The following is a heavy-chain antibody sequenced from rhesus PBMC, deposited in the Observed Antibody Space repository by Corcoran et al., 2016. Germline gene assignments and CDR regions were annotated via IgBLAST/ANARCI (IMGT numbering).Heavy chain of an antibody. V-gene: IGHV4-106*01. D-gene: IGHD3-16*01. CDR3: ARDLGYYSGSYYSFDY. CDR1: GGSISDAYY. Sequence: QVQLQESGPGLVKPSETLSLTCAVSGGSISDAYYWSWIRQPPGKGLEWIGYIYGSGGVTNYNPYLNHQVNISIDTSKNQFSLKLSSVTAADTAVYYCARDLGYYSGSYYSFDYWGQGVLVTVSS. J-gene: IGHJ4*01. CDR2: IYGSGGVT.